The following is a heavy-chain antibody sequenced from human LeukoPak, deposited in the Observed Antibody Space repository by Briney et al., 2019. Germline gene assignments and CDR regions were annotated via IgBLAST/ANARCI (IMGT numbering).Heavy chain of an antibody. CDR3: ASVPSPLGYCSDGSCPIYDY. CDR2: ISYDGSNK. D-gene: IGHD2-15*01. Sequence: GGSLRLSCAASGFTFSSYAMHWVRQAPGKGLEWVAVISYDGSNKYYADSVKGRFTISRDNSKNTLYLQMNSLRAEDTAVYYCASVPSPLGYCSDGSCPIYDYWGQGTLVTVSS. CDR1: GFTFSSYA. J-gene: IGHJ4*02. V-gene: IGHV3-30-3*01.